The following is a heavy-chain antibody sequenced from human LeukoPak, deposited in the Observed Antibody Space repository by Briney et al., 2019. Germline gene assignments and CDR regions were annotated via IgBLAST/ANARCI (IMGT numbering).Heavy chain of an antibody. D-gene: IGHD3-22*01. Sequence: SETLSLTCAVYGGSFSGYYSSWIRQPPGKGLEWIGEINHSGSTNYNPSLKSRVTISVDTSKNQFSLKLSSVTAADTAVYYCALGYYDSSGYCDYWGQGTLVTVSS. J-gene: IGHJ4*02. CDR2: INHSGST. CDR3: ALGYYDSSGYCDY. CDR1: GGSFSGYY. V-gene: IGHV4-34*01.